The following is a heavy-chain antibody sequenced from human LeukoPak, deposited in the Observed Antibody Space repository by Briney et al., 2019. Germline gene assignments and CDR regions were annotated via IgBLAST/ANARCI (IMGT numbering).Heavy chain of an antibody. D-gene: IGHD2-15*01. J-gene: IGHJ1*01. V-gene: IGHV4-59*01. CDR3: ARGPRYCSGGSCYPEYFQH. CDR2: IYYSGST. Sequence: SETLSLTCTVPGGSISSYYWSWIRQPPGKGLEWIGYIYYSGSTNYNPSLKSRVTISVDTSKNQFSLKLSSVTAADTAVYYCARGPRYCSGGSCYPEYFQHWGQGTLVTVSS. CDR1: GGSISSYY.